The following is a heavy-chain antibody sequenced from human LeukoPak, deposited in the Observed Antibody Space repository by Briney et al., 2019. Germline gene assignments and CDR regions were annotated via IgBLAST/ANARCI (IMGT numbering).Heavy chain of an antibody. Sequence: GGSLRLSCVGSGFSFRTYTMNWIRQAPGKGLEWVSGSIGSGGSAFYADSVKGRFTISRDNSKNILYLQMNGLRAEDTAVYYCARATGNSGYYALDYWGQGTLVTVSS. D-gene: IGHD3-22*01. CDR1: GFSFRTYT. CDR3: ARATGNSGYYALDY. V-gene: IGHV3-23*01. CDR2: SIGSGGSA. J-gene: IGHJ4*02.